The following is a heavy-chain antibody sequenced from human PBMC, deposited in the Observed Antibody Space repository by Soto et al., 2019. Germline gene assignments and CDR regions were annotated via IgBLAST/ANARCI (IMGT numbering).Heavy chain of an antibody. CDR2: VHYSGST. CDR3: ARPARSGWYYGY. CDR1: GGSISSSSYY. V-gene: IGHV4-39*01. Sequence: QLQLQESGPGLVKPSETLSLTCTVSGGSISSSSYYWGWIRQPPGKGLEWIGSVHYSGSTYYNPSLQSRVTISVDTSRDQFSLKLNSVTAADTAVYYCARPARSGWYYGYWGQGTLVTVSS. J-gene: IGHJ4*02. D-gene: IGHD6-19*01.